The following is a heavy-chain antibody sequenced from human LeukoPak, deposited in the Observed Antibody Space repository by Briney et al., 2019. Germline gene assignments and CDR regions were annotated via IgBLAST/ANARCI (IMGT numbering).Heavy chain of an antibody. Sequence: SETLSLTCTVSGDSISSYFWSWIRQPPGKGLEWIGYIYYNERSNYNPSLRSRVTISVDTSKNQFSLKLSSVTAADTAVYYCAGLITGGVRGVNWFDPWGQGTLVTVSS. D-gene: IGHD3-10*01. V-gene: IGHV4-59*01. CDR1: GDSISSYF. CDR2: IYYNERS. CDR3: AGLITGGVRGVNWFDP. J-gene: IGHJ5*02.